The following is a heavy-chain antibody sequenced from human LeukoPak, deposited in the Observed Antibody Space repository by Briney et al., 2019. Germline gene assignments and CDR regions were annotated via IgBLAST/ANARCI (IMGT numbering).Heavy chain of an antibody. Sequence: ASVKVSCKTSGGTFNNSAISWVRQAPGQGLEWLGGIMPLFGTAGYAQKFQGRVTITEDESTRTVYLELTSLTSDDTAVYYCARDVHGDYGSGWFDPWGQGTLVSVSS. CDR2: IMPLFGTA. D-gene: IGHD4-17*01. V-gene: IGHV1-69*01. CDR3: ARDVHGDYGSGWFDP. J-gene: IGHJ5*02. CDR1: GGTFNNSA.